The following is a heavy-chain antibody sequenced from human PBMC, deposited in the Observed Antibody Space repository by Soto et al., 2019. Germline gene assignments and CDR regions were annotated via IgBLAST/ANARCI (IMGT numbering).Heavy chain of an antibody. J-gene: IGHJ6*02. CDR3: ARGRGKQQLVRDRYYYYYGMDV. Sequence: PSETLSLTCAVYGGSFSGYYWSWIRQPPGKGLEWIGEINHSGSTNYNPSLKSRVTISVDTSKNQFSLKLSSVTAADTAVYYCARGRGKQQLVRDRYYYYYGMDVWGQGTTVTV. CDR1: GGSFSGYY. CDR2: INHSGST. V-gene: IGHV4-34*01. D-gene: IGHD6-13*01.